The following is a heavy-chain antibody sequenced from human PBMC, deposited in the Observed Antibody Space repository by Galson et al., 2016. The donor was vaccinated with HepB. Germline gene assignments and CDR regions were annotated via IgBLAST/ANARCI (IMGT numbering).Heavy chain of an antibody. D-gene: IGHD2-15*01. Sequence: QSGAEVKKPGESLKISCQGSGDNFPSHWIGWVRQMPGKGLEWMGIIYVGDSDTRYSPSFQGQVTISADRSTNTAYLQWSSLQASDTAIYYCATGSDDTGWYGWGQGTLVTVSS. CDR2: IYVGDSDT. J-gene: IGHJ4*02. CDR1: GDNFPSHW. V-gene: IGHV5-51*01. CDR3: ATGSDDTGWYG.